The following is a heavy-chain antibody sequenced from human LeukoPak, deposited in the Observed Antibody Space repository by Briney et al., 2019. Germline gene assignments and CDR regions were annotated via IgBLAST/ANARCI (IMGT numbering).Heavy chain of an antibody. J-gene: IGHJ4*02. V-gene: IGHV1-2*02. CDR2: INPNSGGT. CDR1: GYTFTGYY. CDR3: ASGLPVHPSYYYDSSGYKDY. D-gene: IGHD3-22*01. Sequence: GASVKVSCKASGYTFTGYYMHWVRQAPGQGLEWMGWINPNSGGTNYAQKFQGRVTMTRDTSISTAYMELSRLRSDDTAVYYCASGLPVHPSYYYDSSGYKDYWGQGTLVTVSS.